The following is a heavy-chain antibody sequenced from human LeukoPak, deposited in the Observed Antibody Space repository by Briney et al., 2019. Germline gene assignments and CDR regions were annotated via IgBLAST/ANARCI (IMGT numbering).Heavy chain of an antibody. D-gene: IGHD4/OR15-4a*01. CDR3: ATMGPIDY. Sequence: PGGSLRLSCAASGFTFSSYAMSCVRQAPGKGLEWVSIISDDGDGTYYADSVKGRFTISRDNSKNSLYLQMNSLRSEDTAFYYCATMGPIDYWGQGTLVTVSS. CDR1: GFTFSSYA. J-gene: IGHJ4*02. V-gene: IGHV3-43*02. CDR2: ISDDGDGT.